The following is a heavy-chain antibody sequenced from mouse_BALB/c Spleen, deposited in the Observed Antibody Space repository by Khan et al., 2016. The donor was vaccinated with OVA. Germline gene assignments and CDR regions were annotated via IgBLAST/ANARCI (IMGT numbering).Heavy chain of an antibody. CDR1: GYTFTSYW. CDR3: TRLGYLLAY. J-gene: IGHJ3*01. Sequence: VQLKQSGTVLARPGTSVKMSCKASGYTFTSYWMHWVKQRPGQGLEWIGALYPGNSDTSYNQKFKGKAKLNAVTSTSNAYMELSSLTNEDSAVYYCTRLGYLLAYWGQGTLVTVAA. CDR2: LYPGNSDT. D-gene: IGHD2-2*01. V-gene: IGHV1-5*01.